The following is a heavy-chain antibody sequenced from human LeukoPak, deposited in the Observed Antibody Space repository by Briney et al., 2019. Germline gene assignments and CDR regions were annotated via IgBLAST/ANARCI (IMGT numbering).Heavy chain of an antibody. J-gene: IGHJ4*02. V-gene: IGHV3-23*01. CDR2: ISGGGGST. CDR3: ARGYSYGSGIPDY. Sequence: GGSLRLSCAASGFTFDSYAMTWVRLAPGKGLEWVSIISGGGGSTYYADSVKGRFTIFRDNSKKALHLQMNTLRAEDTAVYYCARGYSYGSGIPDYWGQGTLVTVSS. CDR1: GFTFDSYA. D-gene: IGHD5-18*01.